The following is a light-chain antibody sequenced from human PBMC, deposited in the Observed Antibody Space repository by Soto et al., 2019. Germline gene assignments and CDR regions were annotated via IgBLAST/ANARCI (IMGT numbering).Light chain of an antibody. CDR2: DVN. CDR1: SSDVGGYNY. J-gene: IGLJ3*02. CDR3: AAWDDSLNGWV. Sequence: QSALTQPASVSGSPGQSITISCTGTSSDVGGYNYVSWYQQNPGKAPKLMIYDVNNRPSGVSYRFSGSKSGNTASLTISGLQSEDEADYYCAAWDDSLNGWVFGGGTKVTVL. V-gene: IGLV2-14*01.